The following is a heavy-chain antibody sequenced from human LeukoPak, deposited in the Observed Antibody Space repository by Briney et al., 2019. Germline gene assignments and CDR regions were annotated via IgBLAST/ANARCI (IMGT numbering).Heavy chain of an antibody. CDR3: ARVAYCGGDCYSLDY. J-gene: IGHJ4*02. CDR2: IYFSGST. V-gene: IGHV4-59*12. CDR1: GASFSSYY. D-gene: IGHD2-21*02. Sequence: SETLSLTCAVSGASFSSYYWSWIRQPPGKGLEWIGRIYFSGSTNYNPSLKSRLTISVDTSKTQFSLKLSSVTAADTAVYYCARVAYCGGDCYSLDYWGQGTLVTVSS.